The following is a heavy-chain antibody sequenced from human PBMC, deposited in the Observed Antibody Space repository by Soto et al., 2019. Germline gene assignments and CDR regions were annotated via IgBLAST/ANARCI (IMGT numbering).Heavy chain of an antibody. CDR2: ISSYGSDT. Sequence: LRLSCAASGFTFSRYWMHWVRQAPGKGLVWVSRISSYGSDTHYADSVKGRFTISRDNAKNTLYLQMNSLRADDTAVYYCASNYAYAEGYYWYGIDVWGQGTTVTVSS. J-gene: IGHJ6*02. CDR3: ASNYAYAEGYYWYGIDV. V-gene: IGHV3-74*01. CDR1: GFTFSRYW. D-gene: IGHD3-16*01.